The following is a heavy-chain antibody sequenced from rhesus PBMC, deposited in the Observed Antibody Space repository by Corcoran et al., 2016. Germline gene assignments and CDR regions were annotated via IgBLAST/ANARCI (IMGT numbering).Heavy chain of an antibody. Sequence: QVKLQESGPGLVKPSETLSLTCAVSGGSIRSNYWSWIRQTPGKGLEWIGRISGSGGHTDYNPSRKRRVTMSTDTSKNQFSLKLSSVTAADTAVYYCARDSYIRWFDFWGQGLRVTVSS. V-gene: IGHV4-173*01. J-gene: IGHJ3*01. CDR1: GGSIRSNY. D-gene: IGHD2-21*01. CDR2: ISGSGGHT. CDR3: ARDSYIRWFDF.